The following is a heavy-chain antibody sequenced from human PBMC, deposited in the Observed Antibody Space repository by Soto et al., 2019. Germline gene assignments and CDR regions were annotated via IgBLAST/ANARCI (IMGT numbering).Heavy chain of an antibody. V-gene: IGHV1-18*01. CDR3: ARDLSITIFGAVNTWFDP. Sequence: ASVKVSCKASGYTFTSYGISWVRQAPGQGLEWMGWINAGNGNTNYAQKLQGRVTTTRDTSASTAYMELSSLRSEDTAVYYCARDLSITIFGAVNTWFDPWGQGTLVTVSS. J-gene: IGHJ5*02. CDR2: INAGNGNT. CDR1: GYTFTSYG. D-gene: IGHD3-3*01.